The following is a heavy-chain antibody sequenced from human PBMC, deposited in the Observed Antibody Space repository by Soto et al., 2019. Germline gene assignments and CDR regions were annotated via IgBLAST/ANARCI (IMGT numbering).Heavy chain of an antibody. V-gene: IGHV3-9*01. D-gene: IGHD3-10*01. CDR1: GFTFDNHA. CDR2: ITYNGDII. Sequence: EVQLVESGGGLVQPGRSLRLSCVASGFTFDNHAMHWVRQAPGKGLEWVSGITYNGDIIAYADSVKGRFTVSRDNARNSLYLQMNSLSAEDTALYYCVKDASMIRAHFDYWGQGTLVTVSS. CDR3: VKDASMIRAHFDY. J-gene: IGHJ4*02.